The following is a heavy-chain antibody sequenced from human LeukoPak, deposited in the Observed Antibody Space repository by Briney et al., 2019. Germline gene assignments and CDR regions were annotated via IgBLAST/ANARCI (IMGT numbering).Heavy chain of an antibody. CDR1: GFTFSSYS. CDR2: ISGSGGST. D-gene: IGHD3-3*01. V-gene: IGHV3-23*01. CDR3: AKDRFWAPSNFDY. Sequence: GGSLRLSCAASGFTFSSYSMNWVRQAPGKGLEWVSAISGSGGSTYYADSVKGRFTISRDNSKNTLYLQMNSLRAEDTAVYYCAKDRFWAPSNFDYWGQGTLVTVSS. J-gene: IGHJ4*02.